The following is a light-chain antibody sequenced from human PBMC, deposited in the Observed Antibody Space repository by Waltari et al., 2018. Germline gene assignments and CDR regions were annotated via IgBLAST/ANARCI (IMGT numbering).Light chain of an antibody. CDR1: QSVSRA. CDR2: GIV. CDR3: QHYVMLPVT. V-gene: IGKV3-20*01. Sequence: EIVLTQSPGTLSLSPGERATLPCRTSQSVSRALAWYQQKPGQASRLLIYGIVNRATGIPDRFSGSGSGTDFSLTISRLEPEDFAVYYCQHYVMLPVTFGQGTRVEVK. J-gene: IGKJ1*01.